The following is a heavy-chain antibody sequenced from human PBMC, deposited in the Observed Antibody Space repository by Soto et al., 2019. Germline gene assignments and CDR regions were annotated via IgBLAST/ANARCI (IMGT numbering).Heavy chain of an antibody. CDR2: IYYSGST. Sequence: SETLSLTCTVSGGSISSSSYSWGWIRQPPGKGLEWIGSIYYSGSTYYNPSLKSRVTISVDTSKNQFSLKLSSVTAADTAVYYWARQPVPSMVRGVISDYYYGMDVWGQGTTVTVSS. CDR1: GGSISSSSYS. D-gene: IGHD3-10*01. CDR3: ARQPVPSMVRGVISDYYYGMDV. J-gene: IGHJ6*02. V-gene: IGHV4-39*01.